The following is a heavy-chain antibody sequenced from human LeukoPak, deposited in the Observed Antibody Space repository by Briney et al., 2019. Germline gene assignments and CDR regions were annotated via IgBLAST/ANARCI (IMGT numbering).Heavy chain of an antibody. CDR1: GYTFTSYG. D-gene: IGHD3-22*01. Sequence: ASVKVSCKASGYTFTSYGISWVRQAPGQGLEWMGWISTYNGKTNYAQKFQGRITLTTDTSTTTAYMELSSLRSEDTAVYYCAREGRIVVAPQGDYYYMDVWGKGTTVTVSS. V-gene: IGHV1-18*01. CDR2: ISTYNGKT. CDR3: AREGRIVVAPQGDYYYMDV. J-gene: IGHJ6*03.